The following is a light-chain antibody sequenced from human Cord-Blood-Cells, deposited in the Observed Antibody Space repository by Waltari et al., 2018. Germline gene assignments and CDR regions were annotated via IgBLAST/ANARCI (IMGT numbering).Light chain of an antibody. CDR3: QQYDNLPIT. CDR2: DAS. J-gene: IGKJ5*01. V-gene: IGKV1-33*01. Sequence: DIQMTQSPSSLSASVGDRVTLTCQASQDISNYLNWYQQKPGKAPKLLIYDASNLETGVPSRFSGSGSGTDFTFTSSSLQPEDIATYYCQQYDNLPITFGQGTRLEIK. CDR1: QDISNY.